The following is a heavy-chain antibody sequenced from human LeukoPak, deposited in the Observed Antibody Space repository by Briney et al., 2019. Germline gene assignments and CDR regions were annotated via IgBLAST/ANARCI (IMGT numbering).Heavy chain of an antibody. V-gene: IGHV1-24*01. CDR3: ATRLPYDFWSGYDY. D-gene: IGHD3-3*01. CDR2: FDPEDGET. J-gene: IGHJ4*02. Sequence: ASVKVSGKVSGYTLTELSMHWVRQAPGKGLEWMGGFDPEDGETIYAQKFQGRVTMTEDTSTDTACMELSSLRSEDTAVYYCATRLPYDFWSGYDYWGQGTLVTVSS. CDR1: GYTLTELS.